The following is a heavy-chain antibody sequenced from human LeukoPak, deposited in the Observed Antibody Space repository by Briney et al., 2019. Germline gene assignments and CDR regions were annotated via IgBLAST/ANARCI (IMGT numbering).Heavy chain of an antibody. D-gene: IGHD3-10*01. CDR1: GFTFSSYW. CDR2: INSDGSST. Sequence: GGXLRLSCAASGFTFSSYWMHWVRQAPGKGLVWVSRINSDGSSTIYADSVKGRLTISRDKAKNKVCLQMNSLRAEDTAVYYCARVSGSGSYFKDYWGQGTLVTVSS. J-gene: IGHJ4*02. CDR3: ARVSGSGSYFKDY. V-gene: IGHV3-74*01.